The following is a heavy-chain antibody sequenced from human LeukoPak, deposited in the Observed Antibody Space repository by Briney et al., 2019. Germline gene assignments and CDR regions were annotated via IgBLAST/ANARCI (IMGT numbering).Heavy chain of an antibody. J-gene: IGHJ4*02. D-gene: IGHD5-18*01. V-gene: IGHV3-23*01. CDR3: AKDARVDTAMVLYTHFDY. CDR2: ISGSGGST. Sequence: GGSLRLSCAASGFTFSSYAMSWVRQAPGKGLEWVSAISGSGGSTYYADSVRGRFTISRDNSKNTLYLQMNSLRAEDTAVYYCAKDARVDTAMVLYTHFDYWGQGTLVTVSS. CDR1: GFTFSSYA.